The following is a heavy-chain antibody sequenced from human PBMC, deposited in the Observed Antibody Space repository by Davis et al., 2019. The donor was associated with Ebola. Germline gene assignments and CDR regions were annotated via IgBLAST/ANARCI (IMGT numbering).Heavy chain of an antibody. D-gene: IGHD4-23*01. V-gene: IGHV3-11*01. CDR3: ARDQGLRWYPHVLDF. CDR1: GFTFSDHY. CDR2: ISESGGTI. J-gene: IGHJ3*01. Sequence: PGGSLRLSCAASGFTFSDHYMSWVRQAPRKGLEWISHISESGGTISYADSVKGRFTISRDNSKNSMYLQMDSLRAEDTAVYFCARDQGLRWYPHVLDFWGQGTMVTVSS.